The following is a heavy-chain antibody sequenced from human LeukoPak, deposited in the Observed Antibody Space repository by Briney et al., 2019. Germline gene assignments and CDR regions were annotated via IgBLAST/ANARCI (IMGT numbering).Heavy chain of an antibody. CDR3: ARDLGIAVAGPQSEDGMDV. Sequence: GRSLRLSCAASGFTFSSYAMHWVRQAPGKGLGWVAVISYDGSNKYYADSVKGRFTISRDNSKNTLYLQMNSLRAEDTAVYYCARDLGIAVAGPQSEDGMDVWGKGTTVTVSS. CDR2: ISYDGSNK. J-gene: IGHJ6*04. CDR1: GFTFSSYA. V-gene: IGHV3-30*04. D-gene: IGHD6-19*01.